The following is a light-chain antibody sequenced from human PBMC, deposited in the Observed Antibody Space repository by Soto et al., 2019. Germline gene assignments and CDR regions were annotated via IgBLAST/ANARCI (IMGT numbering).Light chain of an antibody. V-gene: IGLV2-14*01. CDR1: RDDIGAYDY. CDR3: NSYTNSSAVV. Sequence: QSALTQPASVSGSPGQSITVSCAGTRDDIGAYDYVSWYQQHPGNAPKLLVYEVTNRPSGVSDRSSGSKSGNTASLTISGLQAEDEAGYYCNSYTNSSAVVFGGGTKVTVL. J-gene: IGLJ2*01. CDR2: EVT.